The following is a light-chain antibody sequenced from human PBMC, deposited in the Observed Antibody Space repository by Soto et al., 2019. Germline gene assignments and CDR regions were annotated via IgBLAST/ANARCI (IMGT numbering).Light chain of an antibody. J-gene: IGKJ4*01. CDR1: QNINRD. V-gene: IGKV1-33*01. CDR2: DAS. Sequence: DIQMTQSPSSLSASVGDRVTITCQATQNINRDLNWYQQKPGKAPKLPIYDASDLETGVPSRFSGSGSGTHFTLTITGLQPEDIATYYCQEYDNLPLTFGGGTKVEIK. CDR3: QEYDNLPLT.